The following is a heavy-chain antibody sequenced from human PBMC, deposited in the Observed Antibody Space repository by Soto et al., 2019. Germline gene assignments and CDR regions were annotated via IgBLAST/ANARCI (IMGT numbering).Heavy chain of an antibody. V-gene: IGHV1-3*01. CDR3: ARGGSPLIDY. CDR2: INAGNGNT. CDR1: GDTLTIYA. D-gene: IGHD1-26*01. J-gene: IGHJ4*02. Sequence: VSVKIACKASGDTLTIYAMHWVRQAPGQRLEWMGWINAGNGNTKYSQKFQGRVTITRDTSASTAYMELSSLRSEDTAVYYCARGGSPLIDYWGQVTLVTVSS.